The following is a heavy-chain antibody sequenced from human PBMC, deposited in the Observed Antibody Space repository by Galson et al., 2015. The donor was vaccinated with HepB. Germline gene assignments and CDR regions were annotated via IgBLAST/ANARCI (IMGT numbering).Heavy chain of an antibody. CDR1: GFTLRSYW. Sequence: SLRLSCAASGFTLRSYWMHWVRQAPGRGLEWVPRSYSDGTKNYADSVKGRFTISRDDAKNTLNLQMDSLRVEDTAVYFCVRGGSGFGNFEYWGQGTLITVSS. J-gene: IGHJ4*02. V-gene: IGHV3-74*01. D-gene: IGHD2-15*01. CDR3: VRGGSGFGNFEY. CDR2: SYSDGTK.